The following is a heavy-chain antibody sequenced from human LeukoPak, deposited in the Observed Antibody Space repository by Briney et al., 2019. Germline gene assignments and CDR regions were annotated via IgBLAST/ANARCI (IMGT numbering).Heavy chain of an antibody. J-gene: IGHJ5*02. D-gene: IGHD3-16*01. CDR1: GFTFDDYG. Sequence: GGSLRLSCAASGFTFDDYGMSWVRQAPGKGLDWVSGISDSGGSTYYADSVKGRFTISRDNSKNTLYLQMNSLRAEDTAVYYCAKDARTGVVNLGDNWFDPWGRGTLVTVSS. V-gene: IGHV3-23*01. CDR2: ISDSGGST. CDR3: AKDARTGVVNLGDNWFDP.